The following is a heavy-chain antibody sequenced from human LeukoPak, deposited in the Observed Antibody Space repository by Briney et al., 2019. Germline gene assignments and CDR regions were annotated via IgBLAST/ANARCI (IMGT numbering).Heavy chain of an antibody. D-gene: IGHD3-22*01. CDR3: ARFDSSGEHFQQ. V-gene: IGHV1-2*02. J-gene: IGHJ1*01. Sequence: ASVKVSCKASGYTFTAYYMHWVRQAPGQGLEWMGWINPNSGGTNYAQKFQGRVTMTRDTSISTAYMELSRLRSDDTAVYYCARFDSSGEHFQQWGQGTLVTVSS. CDR1: GYTFTAYY. CDR2: INPNSGGT.